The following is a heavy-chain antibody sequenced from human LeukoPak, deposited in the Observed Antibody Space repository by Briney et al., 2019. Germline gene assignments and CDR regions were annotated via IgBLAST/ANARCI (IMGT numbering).Heavy chain of an antibody. J-gene: IGHJ4*02. V-gene: IGHV3-21*01. CDR3: ARDSRDY. CDR1: GFTFSAYN. Sequence: GGSLRLSCAASGFTFSAYNMHWVRQAPGKGLEWVSSISGSSFYIYYTDSVRGRFTISRDNAENSLYLQMNNLRAKDTAVYFCARDSRDYWGQGTLVTVSS. CDR2: ISGSSFYI.